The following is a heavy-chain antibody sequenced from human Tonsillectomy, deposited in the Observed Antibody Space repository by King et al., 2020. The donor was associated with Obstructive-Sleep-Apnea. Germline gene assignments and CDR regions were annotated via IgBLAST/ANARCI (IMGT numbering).Heavy chain of an antibody. CDR3: ARSPRHGSNYFDF. CDR1: GFTFSDYY. V-gene: IGHV3-11*01. Sequence: VQLVESGGGLVKPGGSLILSCTASGFTFSDYYMSWIRQAPGKGLEWVSYISTNDSDISYIYYKDSVKGRFTISRDNTKNSVYLQMKSLRAEDAAIYYCARSPRHGSNYFDFWGQGTLVTVSS. CDR2: ISTNDSDISYI. J-gene: IGHJ4*02. D-gene: IGHD6-6*01.